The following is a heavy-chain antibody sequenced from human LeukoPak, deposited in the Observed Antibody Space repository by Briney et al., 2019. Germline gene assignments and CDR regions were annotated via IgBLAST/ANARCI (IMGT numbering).Heavy chain of an antibody. J-gene: IGHJ6*03. CDR1: GGSISSYY. Sequence: SETLSLTCTVSGGSISSYYWSWIRQPPGKGLEWIGYIYYSGSTNYNPSLKSRVTISVDTSKNQFSLKLSSVTAADTAVHYCARRAVAGTTYYYYYMDVWGKGTTVTVSS. CDR2: IYYSGST. V-gene: IGHV4-59*08. D-gene: IGHD6-19*01. CDR3: ARRAVAGTTYYYYYMDV.